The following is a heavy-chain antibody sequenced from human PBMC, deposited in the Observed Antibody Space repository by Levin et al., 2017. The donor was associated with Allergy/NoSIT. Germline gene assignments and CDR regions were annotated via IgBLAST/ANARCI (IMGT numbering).Heavy chain of an antibody. CDR2: IIPIFGTA. J-gene: IGHJ5*02. CDR3: ARAGPEWSHLGGNWFDP. D-gene: IGHD3-3*01. CDR1: GGTFSSYA. Sequence: KISCQASGGTFSSYAISWVRQAPGQGLEWMGGIIPIFGTANYAQKFQGRVTITADESTSTAYMELSSLRSEDTAVYYCARAGPEWSHLGGNWFDPWGQGTLVTVSS. V-gene: IGHV1-69*01.